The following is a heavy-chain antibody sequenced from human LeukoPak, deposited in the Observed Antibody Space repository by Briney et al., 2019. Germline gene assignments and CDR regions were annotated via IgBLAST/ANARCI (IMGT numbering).Heavy chain of an antibody. CDR1: GGTFSSYA. CDR3: ARTQEAGYSSGRYDSYYYYYMDV. J-gene: IGHJ6*03. D-gene: IGHD6-19*01. CDR2: IIPIFGTA. V-gene: IGHV1-69*06. Sequence: SVKVSCKASGGTFSSYAISWVRQAPGQGLEWMGGIIPIFGTANYAQKFQGRVTITADKSTSTAYVELSSVTAADTAVYFCARTQEAGYSSGRYDSYYYYYMDVWGKGTTVTISS.